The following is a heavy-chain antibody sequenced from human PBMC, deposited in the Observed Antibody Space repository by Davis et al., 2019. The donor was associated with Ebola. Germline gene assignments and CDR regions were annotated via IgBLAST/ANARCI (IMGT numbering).Heavy chain of an antibody. Sequence: GESLKISCAASGFKVSDSYMSWVRQAPGKGLEWVSSIFSAGYTYYADSVRGRFTISRDNAKNSLYLQINSLRDEDTAVYYCATDDYGNFDYWSQGTLVTVSA. CDR3: ATDDYGNFDY. CDR2: IFSAGYT. D-gene: IGHD4-17*01. CDR1: GFKVSDSY. J-gene: IGHJ4*02. V-gene: IGHV3-66*01.